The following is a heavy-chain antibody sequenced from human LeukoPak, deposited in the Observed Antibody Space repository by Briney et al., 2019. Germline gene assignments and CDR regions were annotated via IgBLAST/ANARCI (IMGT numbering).Heavy chain of an antibody. CDR1: GYTFTSYD. D-gene: IGHD6-19*01. CDR2: MNPNSGNT. Sequence: ASVKVSCKASGYTFTSYDINWVRQATGQGLEWMGWMNPNSGNTGYAQKFQGRVTITRNTSISTAYMELSSLRSEDTAVYYCAKGGRSAWSHFDFWGQGTLVTVSS. V-gene: IGHV1-8*03. J-gene: IGHJ4*02. CDR3: AKGGRSAWSHFDF.